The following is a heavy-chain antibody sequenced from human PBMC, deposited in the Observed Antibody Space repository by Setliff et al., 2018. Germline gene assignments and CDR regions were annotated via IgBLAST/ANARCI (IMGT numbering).Heavy chain of an antibody. Sequence: ASVKVSCKASGDIFSSNGITWVRQAPGQGLEWVGFISLYDGHTNYAQNFQGRLTVTTDTSTSTAYMELSSLRFDDTAVYYCARGNPAERYEYWGQGTLVTVSS. D-gene: IGHD5-12*01. V-gene: IGHV1-18*01. J-gene: IGHJ1*01. CDR3: ARGNPAERYEY. CDR2: ISLYDGHT. CDR1: GDIFSSNG.